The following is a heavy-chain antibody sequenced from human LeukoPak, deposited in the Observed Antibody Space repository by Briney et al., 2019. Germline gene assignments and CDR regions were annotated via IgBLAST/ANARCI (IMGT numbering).Heavy chain of an antibody. V-gene: IGHV1-46*01. CDR1: GYTFTSNY. CDR2: ISPSGGST. CDR3: ARGKSGLRTTVFDY. D-gene: IGHD1-1*01. Sequence: ASVKVSCKAFGYTFTSNYMHWVRQAPGQGPEWMGVISPSGGSTTYAQKLQGRVTMTTDTSTSTAYMELRSLRSDDTAVYYCARGKSGLRTTVFDYWGQGTLVTVSS. J-gene: IGHJ4*02.